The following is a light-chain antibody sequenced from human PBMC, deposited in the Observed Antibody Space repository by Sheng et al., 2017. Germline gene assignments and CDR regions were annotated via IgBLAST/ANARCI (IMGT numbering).Light chain of an antibody. J-gene: IGLJ1*01. V-gene: IGLV2-8*01. CDR3: SSYAGSYTSV. CDR1: SSDVGGYNY. CDR2: EVS. Sequence: QSALTQPPSASGSPGQSVTISCTGTSSDVGGYNYVSWYQHHPGKPPKLMIYEVSERPSGVPDRFSGSKSGNTASLTVSGLQAEDEADYYCSSYAGSYTSVFGTGTKVTVL.